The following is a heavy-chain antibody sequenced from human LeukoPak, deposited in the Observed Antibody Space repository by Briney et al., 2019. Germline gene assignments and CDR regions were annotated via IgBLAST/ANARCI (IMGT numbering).Heavy chain of an antibody. V-gene: IGHV1-18*01. D-gene: IGHD3-10*01. CDR2: MNPNSGNT. CDR3: ARDKAPPIPPYGSGSYPNWFDP. J-gene: IGHJ5*02. CDR1: GYTFTSYD. Sequence: ASVKVSCKASGYTFTSYDINWVRQATGQGLEWMGWMNPNSGNTNYAQKLQGRVTMTTDTSTSTAYMELRSLRSDDTAVYYCARDKAPPIPPYGSGSYPNWFDPWGQGTLVTVSS.